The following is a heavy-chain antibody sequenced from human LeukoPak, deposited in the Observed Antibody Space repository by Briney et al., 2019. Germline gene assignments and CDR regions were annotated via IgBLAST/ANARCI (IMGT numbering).Heavy chain of an antibody. V-gene: IGHV3-21*01. J-gene: IGHJ4*02. CDR1: GFTFSSYS. D-gene: IGHD5-12*01. CDR3: ASIEDQSIVATIVRDY. Sequence: GGSLRLSCAASGFTFSSYSMNWVRQAPGKGLEWVSSISSSSSYIYYADSVKGRFTISRDNAKNSLYLQMNSLRAEDTAVYYCASIEDQSIVATIVRDYWGQGTLVTVSS. CDR2: ISSSSSYI.